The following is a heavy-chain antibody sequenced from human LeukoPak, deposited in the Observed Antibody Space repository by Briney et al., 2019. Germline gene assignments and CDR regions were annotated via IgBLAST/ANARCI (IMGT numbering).Heavy chain of an antibody. Sequence: GGSLRLSCAASGFTFGNYWMTWVRQAPGKGLEWGANIKQDGSEKYYVDSVRGRFTISRDNAKNSLDLQMNSLRDEDTAVYYCARYSGSYHGFDYWGQGTLVTVSS. CDR1: GFTFGNYW. CDR3: ARYSGSYHGFDY. J-gene: IGHJ4*02. CDR2: IKQDGSEK. V-gene: IGHV3-7*04. D-gene: IGHD1-26*01.